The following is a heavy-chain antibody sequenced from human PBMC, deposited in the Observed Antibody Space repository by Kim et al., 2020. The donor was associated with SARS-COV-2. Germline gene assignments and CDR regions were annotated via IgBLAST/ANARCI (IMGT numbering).Heavy chain of an antibody. Sequence: GGSLRLSCAASGFTFSSYSMNWVRQAPGKGLEWVSYISSSSSTIYYADSVKGRFTISRDNAKNSLYLQMNSLRDEDTAVYYCARDTTYDFWSGYHPSWDYRCQETLVTVSS. V-gene: IGHV3-48*02. J-gene: IGHJ4*02. CDR2: ISSSSSTI. CDR1: GFTFSSYS. D-gene: IGHD3-3*01. CDR3: ARDTTYDFWSGYHPSWDY.